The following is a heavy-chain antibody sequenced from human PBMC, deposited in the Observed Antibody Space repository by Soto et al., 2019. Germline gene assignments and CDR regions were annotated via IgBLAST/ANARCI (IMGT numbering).Heavy chain of an antibody. D-gene: IGHD3-3*01. Sequence: GASVKVSCKASGYTFTSYGISWVRQAPGQGLEWMGWISAYNGNTNYAQKLQGRVTMTTDTSTSTAYMELRSLRSDDTAVYYSARGLEGSGYYGWFDPWGQGTLVTVSS. CDR1: GYTFTSYG. CDR2: ISAYNGNT. J-gene: IGHJ5*02. CDR3: ARGLEGSGYYGWFDP. V-gene: IGHV1-18*01.